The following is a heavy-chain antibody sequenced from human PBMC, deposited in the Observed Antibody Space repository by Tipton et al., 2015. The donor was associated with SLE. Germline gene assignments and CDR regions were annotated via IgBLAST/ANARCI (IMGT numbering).Heavy chain of an antibody. CDR2: IYYSGST. V-gene: IGHV4-39*07. J-gene: IGHJ3*02. Sequence: LRLSCAASGFTVSSNYMSWVRQAPGKGLEWVGSIYYSGSTYYNPSLKSRVTISVDTSKNQFSLKLSSVTAADTAVYYCARVALDYYDSSGYYGGAFDIWGQGTMVTVSS. CDR3: ARVALDYYDSSGYYGGAFDI. CDR1: GFTVSSNY. D-gene: IGHD3-22*01.